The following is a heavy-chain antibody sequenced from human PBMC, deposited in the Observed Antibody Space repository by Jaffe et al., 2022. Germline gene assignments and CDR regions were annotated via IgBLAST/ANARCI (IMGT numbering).Heavy chain of an antibody. CDR2: ISWNSGSI. Sequence: EVQLVESGGGLVQPGRSLRLSCAASGFTFDDYAMHWVRQAPGKGLEWVSGISWNSGSIGYADSVKGRFTISRDNAKNSLYLQMNSLRAEDTALYYCAKDGGLYPYCSGGSCYSFDYWGQGTLVTVSS. J-gene: IGHJ4*02. V-gene: IGHV3-9*01. D-gene: IGHD2-15*01. CDR3: AKDGGLYPYCSGGSCYSFDY. CDR1: GFTFDDYA.